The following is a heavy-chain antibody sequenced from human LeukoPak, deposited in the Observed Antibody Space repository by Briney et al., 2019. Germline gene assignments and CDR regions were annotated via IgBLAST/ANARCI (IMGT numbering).Heavy chain of an antibody. J-gene: IGHJ6*03. CDR3: ARAKDQPKEYYYYYYMDV. D-gene: IGHD2-2*01. CDR1: GYTFTNYG. V-gene: IGHV1-18*01. CDR2: INPYNDNT. Sequence: ASVKVSCKTSGYTFTNYGISWVRQAPGQGLEWTGWINPYNDNTNYAQKLQGRVTMTTDSSTSTAYMELRRLRSDDTAVYYCARAKDQPKEYYYYYYMDVWGKGTTITVSS.